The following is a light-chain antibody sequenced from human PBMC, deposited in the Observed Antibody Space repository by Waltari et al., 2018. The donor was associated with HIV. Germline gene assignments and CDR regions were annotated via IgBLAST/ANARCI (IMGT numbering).Light chain of an antibody. J-gene: IGLJ3*02. Sequence: QSALTQPPSASGSLGQSVTISCTGSSSDIGAYDSVSWFQQHPRRAPKLLPYEVTRRPSTASDRFSGSRSGSTACLTVAGLQPDDEATYFCSSYGDSLRVLFGGGTNVTVL. V-gene: IGLV2-8*01. CDR3: SSYGDSLRVL. CDR1: SSDIGAYDS. CDR2: EVT.